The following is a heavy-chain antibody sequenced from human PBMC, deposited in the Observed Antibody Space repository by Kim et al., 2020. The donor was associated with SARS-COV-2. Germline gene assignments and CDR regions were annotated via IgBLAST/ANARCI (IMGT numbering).Heavy chain of an antibody. Sequence: SETLSLTCTVSGGSISSGGHYWSWIRQHPGKGLEWIGYIYYSGSTYYNPSLKSRLTISVDTSENQFSLKLSSVTAADTAVYYCARGRGNDYVWGGFGIWGQGTLVTVSS. CDR2: IYYSGST. CDR3: ARGRGNDYVWGGFGI. J-gene: IGHJ4*02. D-gene: IGHD3-16*01. V-gene: IGHV4-31*03. CDR1: GGSISSGGHY.